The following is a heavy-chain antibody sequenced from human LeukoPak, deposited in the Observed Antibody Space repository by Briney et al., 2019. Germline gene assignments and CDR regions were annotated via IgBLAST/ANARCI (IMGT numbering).Heavy chain of an antibody. CDR1: GDSVSSNNVA. CDR3: ARDIPGSQDAFDL. Sequence: SQTLSLTCVISGDSVSSNNVAWNWLMQSPSRGLEWLGRTYYRSKWYNDYAVSMKGRITINPDTSKNQFSLQLKSVTPEDTAMYYCARDIPGSQDAFDLWGQGTMVIVSS. D-gene: IGHD1-20*01. J-gene: IGHJ3*01. CDR2: TYYRSKWYN. V-gene: IGHV6-1*01.